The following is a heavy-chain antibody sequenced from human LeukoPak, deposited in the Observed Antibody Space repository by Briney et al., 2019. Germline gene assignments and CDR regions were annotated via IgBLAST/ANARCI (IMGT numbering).Heavy chain of an antibody. CDR2: INPIFGTA. Sequence: SVKVSCKASGYTFTGYYMHWVRQAPGQGLEWMGWINPIFGTANYAQKFQGRVTITADESTSTAYMELSSLRSEDTAVYYCASSYYDFWSGYPTHQYYYKDVWGKGTTVTVSS. J-gene: IGHJ6*03. V-gene: IGHV1-69*13. D-gene: IGHD3-3*01. CDR3: ASSYYDFWSGYPTHQYYYKDV. CDR1: GYTFTGYY.